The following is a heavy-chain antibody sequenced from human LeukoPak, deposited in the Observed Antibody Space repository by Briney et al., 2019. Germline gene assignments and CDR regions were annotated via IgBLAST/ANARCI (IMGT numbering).Heavy chain of an antibody. Sequence: GGSLRLSCTASGFTFGDYAMSWVHQAPGKGLEWVGFIRSKAYGGATEYAASVKGRFTISRDDSKSIAYLQMNSLKTEDTAVYYCTSSLSNRPYYYYGMDVWGQGTTVTVSS. CDR3: TSSLSNRPYYYYGMDV. V-gene: IGHV3-49*04. J-gene: IGHJ6*02. CDR1: GFTFGDYA. D-gene: IGHD4-11*01. CDR2: IRSKAYGGAT.